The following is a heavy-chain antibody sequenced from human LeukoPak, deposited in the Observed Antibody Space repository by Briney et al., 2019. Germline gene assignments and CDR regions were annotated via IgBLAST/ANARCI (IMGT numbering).Heavy chain of an antibody. CDR2: INNDGSGT. Sequence: GGSLRLSCAASGFTFSSHWMHWVRQAPGKGLMWVSRINNDGSGTVYADSVEGRFTISRDNAKNTLYLQMNSLRADDTAVYYCVRGLLGPDYWGQGTQVTVSS. J-gene: IGHJ4*02. CDR3: VRGLLGPDY. V-gene: IGHV3-74*01. D-gene: IGHD7-27*01. CDR1: GFTFSSHW.